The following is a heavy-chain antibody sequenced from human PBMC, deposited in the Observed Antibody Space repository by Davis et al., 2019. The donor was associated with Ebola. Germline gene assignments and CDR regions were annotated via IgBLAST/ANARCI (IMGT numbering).Heavy chain of an antibody. CDR2: ISAYNGNT. D-gene: IGHD6-13*01. V-gene: IGHV1-18*04. Sequence: ASVKVSCKASGYTFTSYGISWVRQAPGQGLEWMGWISAYNGNTNYAQKPQGRVTMTTDTSTSTAYMELRSLRSDDTAVYYCARDSERYSSSWYFAQSSAVAGLYGMDVWGQGTTVTVSS. CDR3: ARDSERYSSSWYFAQSSAVAGLYGMDV. J-gene: IGHJ6*02. CDR1: GYTFTSYG.